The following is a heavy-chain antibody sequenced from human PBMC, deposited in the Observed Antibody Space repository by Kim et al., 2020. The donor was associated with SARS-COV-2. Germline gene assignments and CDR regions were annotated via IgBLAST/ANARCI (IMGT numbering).Heavy chain of an antibody. CDR3: ARSYSGYSSSKGWFDP. J-gene: IGHJ5*02. D-gene: IGHD6-13*01. CDR1: GYTFTSYY. V-gene: IGHV1-46*01. Sequence: ASVKVSCKASGYTFTSYYMHWVRQAPGQGLEWMGIINPSGGSTSYAQKFQGRVTMTRDTSTSTVYMELSSLRSEDTDVYYCARSYSGYSSSKGWFDPWGQGTLVTVSS. CDR2: INPSGGST.